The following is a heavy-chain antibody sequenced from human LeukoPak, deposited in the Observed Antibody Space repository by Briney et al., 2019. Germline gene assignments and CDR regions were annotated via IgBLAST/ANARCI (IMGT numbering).Heavy chain of an antibody. V-gene: IGHV3-48*04. CDR2: ISSGGSTI. D-gene: IGHD3-10*02. CDR1: GLTFRTYS. CDR3: AELGITMIGGV. Sequence: GGSLRLSCAASGLTFRTYSMNWVRQAPGKGLEWVSYISSGGSTIYYADSVKGRFTISRDNAKNSLYLQMNSLRAGDTAVYYCAELGITMIGGVWGKGTTVTISS. J-gene: IGHJ6*04.